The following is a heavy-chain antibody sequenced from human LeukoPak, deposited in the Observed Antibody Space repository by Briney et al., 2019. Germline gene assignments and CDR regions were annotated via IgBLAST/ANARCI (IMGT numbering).Heavy chain of an antibody. CDR1: GYTFTSYG. CDR3: ARDDGAPSYYDILTGYYPEAFDI. J-gene: IGHJ3*02. Sequence: ASVKVSCKASGYTFTSYGISWVRQAPGQGLEWMGWTSAYNGNTNYAQKLQSRDTMTTDTTTSTADMELRSLRSDVTAVYYCARDDGAPSYYDILTGYYPEAFDIWGQGTMVTVSS. CDR2: TSAYNGNT. D-gene: IGHD3-9*01. V-gene: IGHV1-18*01.